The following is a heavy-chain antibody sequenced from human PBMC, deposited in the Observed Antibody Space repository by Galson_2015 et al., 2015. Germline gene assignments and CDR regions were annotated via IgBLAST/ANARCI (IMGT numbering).Heavy chain of an antibody. CDR3: AKNPLSIAHDAFDI. V-gene: IGHV3-9*01. CDR1: GFTFDDYA. Sequence: SLRLSCAASGFTFDDYAMHWVRRAPGKGLEWVSSISWNSGTIIYADSVKGRFTISRDNAKNSLYLQMNSLRAEDTALYYCAKNPLSIAHDAFDIWGQGTMVTVSS. D-gene: IGHD6-6*01. J-gene: IGHJ3*02. CDR2: ISWNSGTI.